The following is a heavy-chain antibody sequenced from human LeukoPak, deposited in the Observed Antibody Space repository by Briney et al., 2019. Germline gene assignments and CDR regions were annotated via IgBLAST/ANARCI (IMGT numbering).Heavy chain of an antibody. CDR1: GFTFSSYA. D-gene: IGHD3-3*01. CDR2: ISGSGGST. J-gene: IGHJ4*02. Sequence: GGSLRLSCAASGFTFSSYAMSWVRQAPGKGLEWVSAISGSGGSTYYADSVKGRFTISRDNSKNTLYLQMNSLRAEDTAVYYCAKDGSIFGVVPDYFDYWGQGTLVTVSS. V-gene: IGHV3-23*01. CDR3: AKDGSIFGVVPDYFDY.